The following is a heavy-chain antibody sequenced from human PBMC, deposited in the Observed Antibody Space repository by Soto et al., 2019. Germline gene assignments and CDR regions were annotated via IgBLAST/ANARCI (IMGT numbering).Heavy chain of an antibody. CDR1: GYTFTDFF. J-gene: IGHJ1*01. D-gene: IGHD6-13*01. CDR2: IDPEDGAT. CDR3: AKDLYSSSWGYFQH. Sequence: GASVKVSCKVSGYTFTDFFLHWVQKAPGRGLEWIGQIDPEDGATVYAEKIQDTVIISADTATDRTYFEMSSLRSEDTAVYYCAKDLYSSSWGYFQHWGQGTLVTVSS. V-gene: IGHV1-69-2*01.